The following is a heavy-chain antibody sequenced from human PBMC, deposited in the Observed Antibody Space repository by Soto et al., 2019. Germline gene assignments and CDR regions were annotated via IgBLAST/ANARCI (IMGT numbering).Heavy chain of an antibody. Sequence: CAASGFTFSSYWMSWVRQAPGKGLEWVANIKQDGSEKYYVDSVKGRFTISRDNAKNSLYLQMNSLRAEDTAVYYCARARGYSYGYVYYGMDVWGQGTTVTVSS. V-gene: IGHV3-7*01. J-gene: IGHJ6*02. CDR2: IKQDGSEK. D-gene: IGHD5-18*01. CDR3: ARARGYSYGYVYYGMDV. CDR1: GFTFSSYW.